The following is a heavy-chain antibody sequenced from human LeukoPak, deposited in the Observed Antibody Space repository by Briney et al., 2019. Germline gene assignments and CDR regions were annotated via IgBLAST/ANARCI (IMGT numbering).Heavy chain of an antibody. J-gene: IGHJ4*02. Sequence: GECLKISCKGSGYIFTDYWIASVREMPGKGPEWMGLIYPDDSDARYRPSFQGQVTISADKPISTAYLQWSSLKASDTAMYYCARPMQMASITSLNYWGQGTLVTVSS. CDR2: IYPDDSDA. D-gene: IGHD3-16*01. V-gene: IGHV5-51*01. CDR1: GYIFTDYW. CDR3: ARPMQMASITSLNY.